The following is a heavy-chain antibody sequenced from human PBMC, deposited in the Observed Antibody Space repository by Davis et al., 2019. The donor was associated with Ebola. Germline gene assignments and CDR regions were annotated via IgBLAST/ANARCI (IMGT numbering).Heavy chain of an antibody. CDR2: INHSGST. V-gene: IGHV4-4*02. D-gene: IGHD3-3*01. Sequence: SETLSLTCAVSGGSISSSNWWSWVRQPPGKGLEWIGEINHSGSTNYNPSLKSRVTISVDTSKNQFSLKLSSVTAADTAVYYCARQGRFLEWLLSWFDPWGQGTLVTVSS. CDR1: GGSISSSNW. J-gene: IGHJ5*02. CDR3: ARQGRFLEWLLSWFDP.